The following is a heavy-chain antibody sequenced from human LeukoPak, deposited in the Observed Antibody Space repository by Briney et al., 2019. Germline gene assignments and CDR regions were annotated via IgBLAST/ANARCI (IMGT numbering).Heavy chain of an antibody. CDR3: ARTVVPATIWFDP. CDR1: GFTFSSYS. V-gene: IGHV3-21*01. Sequence: GGSLRLSCAASGFTFSSYSMNWVRQAPGKGLEWVSSISSSSSYIYYADSVKGRFTISRDNAKNSLYLQMNSLRAEDTAVYYCARTVVPATIWFDPWGQGTLVTVSS. D-gene: IGHD2-2*01. J-gene: IGHJ5*02. CDR2: ISSSSSYI.